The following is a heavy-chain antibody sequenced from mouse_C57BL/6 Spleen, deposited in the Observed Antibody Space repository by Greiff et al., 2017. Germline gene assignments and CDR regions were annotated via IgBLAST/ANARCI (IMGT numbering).Heavy chain of an antibody. J-gene: IGHJ4*01. CDR2: INYDGSST. D-gene: IGHD3-1*01. V-gene: IGHV5-16*01. CDR1: GFTFSDYY. Sequence: EVKLVESEGGLVQPGSSMKLSCPASGFTFSDYYMAWVRQVPEKGLEWVANINYDGSSTYYLDSLKSRFIISRDNAKNILYLQMSSLKSEDTATYYCARETGSYYYAMDYWGQGTSVTVSS. CDR3: ARETGSYYYAMDY.